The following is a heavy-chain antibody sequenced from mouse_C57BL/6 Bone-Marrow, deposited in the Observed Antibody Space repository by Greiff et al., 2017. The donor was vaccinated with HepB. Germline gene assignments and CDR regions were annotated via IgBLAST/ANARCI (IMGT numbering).Heavy chain of an antibody. CDR1: GFTFSDAW. Sequence: EVKVEESGGGLVQPGGSMKLSCAASGFTFSDAWTDWVRQSPEKGLEWVAEIRNKANNHATYYAESVKGRFTISRDDSKSSVYLQMNSLRAEDTGIYYCTTRVATTSYYFDYWGQGTTLTVSS. V-gene: IGHV6-6*01. D-gene: IGHD1-1*01. J-gene: IGHJ2*01. CDR2: IRNKANNHAT. CDR3: TTRVATTSYYFDY.